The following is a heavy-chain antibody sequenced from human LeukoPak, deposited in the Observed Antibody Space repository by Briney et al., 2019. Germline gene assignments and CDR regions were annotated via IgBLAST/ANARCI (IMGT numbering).Heavy chain of an antibody. J-gene: IGHJ3*01. CDR1: GFTFSPYT. V-gene: IGHV3-48*01. D-gene: IGHD6-6*01. Sequence: GGSLRLSCAASGFTFSPYTMHWFRQPPGKGLEWFSYINTGITTIYYADSVKGRFTVSRDNAKNSLYLHMNSLRAEDTAVYYCARDSSVCEFDVWGQGTMVTVSS. CDR2: INTGITTI. CDR3: ARDSSVCEFDV.